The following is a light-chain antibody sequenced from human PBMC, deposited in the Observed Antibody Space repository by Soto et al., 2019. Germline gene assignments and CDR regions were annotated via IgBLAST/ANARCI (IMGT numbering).Light chain of an antibody. Sequence: ETVMTQSPATLSVSPGERATLSCRASQSISSDLAWYQQKPGQAPRLLIYGASTTATGIPGRFSGSGSGREFTLTISSLQSEDFAVYYCQQYNNWPWTFGQGTKLEIK. J-gene: IGKJ2*01. CDR1: QSISSD. CDR2: GAS. CDR3: QQYNNWPWT. V-gene: IGKV3-15*01.